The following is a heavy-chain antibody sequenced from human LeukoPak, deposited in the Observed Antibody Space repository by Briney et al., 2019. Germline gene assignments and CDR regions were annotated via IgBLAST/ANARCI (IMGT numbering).Heavy chain of an antibody. CDR3: ARTKFGELDY. D-gene: IGHD3-10*01. Sequence: PSETLSLTCTVSGGSISSYYWSWIRQPPGKGLEWIGSIYYSGSTYYNPSLKSRVTISVDTSKNQFSLKLSSVTAADTAVYYCARTKFGELDYWGQGTLVTVSS. J-gene: IGHJ4*02. V-gene: IGHV4-39*07. CDR1: GGSISSYY. CDR2: IYYSGST.